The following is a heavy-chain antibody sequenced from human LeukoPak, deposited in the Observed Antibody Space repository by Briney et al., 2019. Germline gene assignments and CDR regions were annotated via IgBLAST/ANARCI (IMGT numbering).Heavy chain of an antibody. CDR3: ARDRKWSYDAFDI. D-gene: IGHD1-26*01. J-gene: IGHJ3*02. CDR2: IYYSGST. Sequence: SETLSLTCTVSGGSFSSYYWGWIRQPPGKGLEWIGYIYYSGSTNYNPSLKSRVTISVDTSKNQFSLKLSSVTAADTAVYYCARDRKWSYDAFDIWGQGTMVTVSS. V-gene: IGHV4-59*01. CDR1: GGSFSSYY.